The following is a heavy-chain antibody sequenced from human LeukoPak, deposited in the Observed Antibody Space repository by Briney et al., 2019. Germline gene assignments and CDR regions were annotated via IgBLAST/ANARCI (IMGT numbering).Heavy chain of an antibody. CDR1: GFTFRDYY. D-gene: IGHD1-26*01. J-gene: IGHJ4*02. CDR2: ISSSGSAI. CDR3: ARVGWELLFDAQTLDY. V-gene: IGHV3-11*01. Sequence: PGGSLRLSCAASGFTFRDYYMSWIRQAPGKGLEWVSYISSSGSAIYYADSVKGRFTISRDNAKNSLYLQMNSLRAEDTAVYYCARVGWELLFDAQTLDYWGQGTLVTVSS.